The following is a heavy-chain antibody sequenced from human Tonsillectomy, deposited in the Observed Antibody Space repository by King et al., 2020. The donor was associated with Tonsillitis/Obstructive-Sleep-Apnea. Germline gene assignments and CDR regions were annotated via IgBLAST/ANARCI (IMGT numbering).Heavy chain of an antibody. Sequence: QLVQSGAEVKKPGVSVIISCKGSGYTFTAYAIHWVRQAPGQRPEWMGWINGGKGDTKYSQQFQGRVAMTRDTSATTSYLEMSSLTSEDTAVYYCARSGAGVIDYCGQGTLVTVSS. CDR1: GYTFTAYA. V-gene: IGHV1-3*03. CDR3: ARSGAGVIDY. D-gene: IGHD3-10*01. J-gene: IGHJ4*02. CDR2: INGGKGDT.